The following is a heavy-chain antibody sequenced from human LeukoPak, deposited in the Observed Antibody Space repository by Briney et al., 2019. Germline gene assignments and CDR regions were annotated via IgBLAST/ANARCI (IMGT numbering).Heavy chain of an antibody. J-gene: IGHJ3*02. CDR2: IYTSGST. V-gene: IGHV4-4*07. CDR3: AHTNGVDYYDSSGYEPHDAFDI. Sequence: SETLSLTCTVSGGSISSYYWSWIRQPAGKGLEWIGRIYTSGSTNYNPSLKSRVTMSVDTSKNQFSLKLSSVTAADTAVYYCAHTNGVDYYDSSGYEPHDAFDIWGQGTMVTVSS. D-gene: IGHD3-22*01. CDR1: GGSISSYY.